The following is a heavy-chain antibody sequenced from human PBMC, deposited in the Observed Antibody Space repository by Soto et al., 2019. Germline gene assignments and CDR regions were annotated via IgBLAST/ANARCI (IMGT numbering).Heavy chain of an antibody. D-gene: IGHD3-16*02. Sequence: PSETLSLTCAVSGGSITTSAYSWNWIRQPPGKGLEWIGYVSHSGTTHYNSSLKSRVTISVDRSKNQFSLKLSSVTAADTAVYYCARGSIDWFDPWGQGTLVTVS. CDR2: VSHSGTT. J-gene: IGHJ5*02. CDR3: ARGSIDWFDP. CDR1: GGSITTSAYS. V-gene: IGHV4-30-2*01.